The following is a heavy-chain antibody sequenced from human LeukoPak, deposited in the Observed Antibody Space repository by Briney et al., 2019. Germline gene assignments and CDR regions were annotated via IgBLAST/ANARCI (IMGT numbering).Heavy chain of an antibody. D-gene: IGHD3-10*01. CDR2: IYNSGST. J-gene: IGHJ4*02. CDR1: GDSISNNY. V-gene: IGHV4-59*01. Sequence: SETLSLTCTVSGDSISNNYWSWIRQPPGKGLEWIGYIYNSGSTNYNPSLKSRVTISVDMSKNQFSLKVSSVTAADTAVYYCARDRGYSLLHFDYWGQGTLVTVSS. CDR3: ARDRGYSLLHFDY.